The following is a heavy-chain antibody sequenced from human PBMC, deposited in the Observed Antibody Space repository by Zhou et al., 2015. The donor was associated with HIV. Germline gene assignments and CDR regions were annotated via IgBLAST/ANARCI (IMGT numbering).Heavy chain of an antibody. CDR1: GGTFSSYT. CDR2: IIPILGIA. V-gene: IGHV1-69*08. J-gene: IGHJ5*02. D-gene: IGHD5-24*01. Sequence: QVQLVQSGAEVKKPGSSVKVSCKASGGTFSSYTISWVRQAPGQGLEWMGRIIPILGIANYAQKFQGRVTITADKSTSTAYMELSSLRSEDTAVYYCARDKRVGYSNWFDPWGQGTLVTVSS. CDR3: ARDKRVGYSNWFDP.